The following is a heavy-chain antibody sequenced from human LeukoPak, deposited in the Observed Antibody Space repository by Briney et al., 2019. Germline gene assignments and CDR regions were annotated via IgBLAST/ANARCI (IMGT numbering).Heavy chain of an antibody. D-gene: IGHD3-22*01. V-gene: IGHV3-7*01. CDR3: AKGQQYYYDSSGYLELDY. J-gene: IGHJ4*02. CDR2: IKQDGSEK. CDR1: GLTFSRYW. Sequence: GGSLRLSCAASGLTFSRYWMSWVRQAPGKGLEWVANIKQDGSEKYYVDSVKGRFTISRDNSKNTLYLQMNSLRAEDTAVYYCAKGQQYYYDSSGYLELDYWGQGTLVTVSS.